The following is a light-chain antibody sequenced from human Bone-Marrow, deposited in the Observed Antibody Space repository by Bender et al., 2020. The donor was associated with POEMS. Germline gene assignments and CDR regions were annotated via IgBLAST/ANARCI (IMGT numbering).Light chain of an antibody. CDR1: NLNIGNNP. V-gene: IGLV1-44*01. J-gene: IGLJ3*02. CDR3: QSYDNSLGGWV. CDR2: GYN. Sequence: QSLLTQSPSASGTPGQRVTISCSGSNLNIGNNPVNWYQQLPGTAPKLLIYGYNNRPSGVPDRFSGSKSGTSASLAITGLQAEDEGDYYCQSYDNSLGGWVFGGGTKLTVL.